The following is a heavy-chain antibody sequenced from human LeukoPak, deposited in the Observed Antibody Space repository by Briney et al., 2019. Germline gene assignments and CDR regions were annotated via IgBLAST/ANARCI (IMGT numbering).Heavy chain of an antibody. D-gene: IGHD6-13*01. CDR3: ARDEWAAAGTVY. V-gene: IGHV3-33*01. CDR1: GFTFSSYG. Sequence: GGSLRLSCAASGFTFSSYGMHWVRQAPGKGLEWVAVIWYDGSNKYYADSVKGRFTISRDNSKNTLYPQMNSLRAEDTAVYYCARDEWAAAGTVYWGQGTLVTVSS. J-gene: IGHJ4*02. CDR2: IWYDGSNK.